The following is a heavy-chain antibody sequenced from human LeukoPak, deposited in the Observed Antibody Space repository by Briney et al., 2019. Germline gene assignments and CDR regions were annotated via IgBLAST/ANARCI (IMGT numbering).Heavy chain of an antibody. CDR2: IIPIFGTA. Sequence: SVKVSCKASGGTFSSYAISWVRQAPGQGLEWMGGIIPIFGTANYAQKFQGRVTITTDESTSTAYMELSSLRSEDTAVYYCARDRGYSGYDPSRYFDYWGQGTLVTVSS. J-gene: IGHJ4*02. V-gene: IGHV1-69*05. CDR3: ARDRGYSGYDPSRYFDY. CDR1: GGTFSSYA. D-gene: IGHD5-12*01.